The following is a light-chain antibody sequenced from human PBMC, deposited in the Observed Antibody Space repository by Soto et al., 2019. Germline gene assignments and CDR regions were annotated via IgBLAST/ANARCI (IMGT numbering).Light chain of an antibody. CDR2: GAS. V-gene: IGKV3-15*01. Sequence: VMTQSPATLSLSPGDSATLSCRASQSVYSSLAWYQQKPGQAPRLLIYGASTRATGIPARFSGSGSGTEFTLTISRLQSEDFAVYYCQQYNNWPPWTFGQGTKVDIK. CDR3: QQYNNWPPWT. J-gene: IGKJ1*01. CDR1: QSVYSS.